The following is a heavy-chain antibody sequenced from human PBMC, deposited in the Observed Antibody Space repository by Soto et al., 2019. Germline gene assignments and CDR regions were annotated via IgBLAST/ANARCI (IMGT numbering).Heavy chain of an antibody. CDR1: GFTFSSYG. D-gene: IGHD6-13*01. CDR2: IWYDGSNK. J-gene: IGHJ6*02. Sequence: QVQLVESGGGVVQPGRSLRLSCAASGFTFSSYGMHWVRQAPGKGLEWVAVIWYDGSNKYYADSVKGRFTISRDNSKNTLYLHMKSLRAEDTAVYYCARSIAAAGSFGPYYYYGMDVWGQGTTVTVSS. V-gene: IGHV3-33*01. CDR3: ARSIAAAGSFGPYYYYGMDV.